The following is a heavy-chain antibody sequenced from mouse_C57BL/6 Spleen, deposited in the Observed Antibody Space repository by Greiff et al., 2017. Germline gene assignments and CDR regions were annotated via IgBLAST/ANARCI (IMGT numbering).Heavy chain of an antibody. V-gene: IGHV1-81*01. CDR1: GYTFTSYG. D-gene: IGHD1-1*01. CDR2: IFPRSGNT. J-gene: IGHJ4*01. CDR3: ARGGDYYYSSSYAMDY. Sequence: QVQLQQSGAELARPGASVKLSCKASGYTFTSYGISWVKQRTGQGLEWIGEIFPRSGNTYYNEKFKGKATLTADKSSSTAYMELRSLTSEYSAINFCARGGDYYYSSSYAMDYWGEGTSVTVSS.